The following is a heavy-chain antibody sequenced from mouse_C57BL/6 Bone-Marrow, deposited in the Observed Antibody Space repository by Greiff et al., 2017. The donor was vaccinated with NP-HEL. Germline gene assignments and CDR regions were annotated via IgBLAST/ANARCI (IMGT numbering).Heavy chain of an antibody. CDR2: ILPGSGST. CDR3: ASEGYDGYSFYAMDY. D-gene: IGHD2-3*01. CDR1: GYTFTGYW. J-gene: IGHJ4*01. V-gene: IGHV1-9*01. Sequence: QVQLQQSGAELMNPGASVKLSCKATGYTFTGYWIEWVKQRPGHGLEWIGEILPGSGSTNYNEKFKGKATFTADTSSNTAYMQLSSLTTEDSAIYYCASEGYDGYSFYAMDYWGQGTSVTVSS.